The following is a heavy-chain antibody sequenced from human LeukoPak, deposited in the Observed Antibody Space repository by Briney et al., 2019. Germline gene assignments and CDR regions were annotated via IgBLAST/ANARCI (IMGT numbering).Heavy chain of an antibody. CDR1: GFSFSGYG. J-gene: IGHJ4*02. Sequence: GGSLRLSCAASGFSFSGYGMHWVRQAPGKGLEWVAVISYDGNNKYYADSVKGRFTISRDNSKNTLYLQMNSLRAEDTAVYYCARAGDGYNLDYWGQGTLVTVSS. CDR3: ARAGDGYNLDY. CDR2: ISYDGNNK. V-gene: IGHV3-30*03. D-gene: IGHD5-24*01.